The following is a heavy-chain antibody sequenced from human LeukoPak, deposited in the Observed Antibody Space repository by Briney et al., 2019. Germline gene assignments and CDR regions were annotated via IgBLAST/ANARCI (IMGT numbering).Heavy chain of an antibody. J-gene: IGHJ4*02. Sequence: PSETLSLTCTVSGGSISSSSYYWGWNRQPPGKGLEWIGSIYYSGSTYYNPSLKSRVTISVDTSKNQFSLKLSSVTAADTAVYYCARQTFPNDSSGYYLDYCGQGALVTVSS. CDR3: ARQTFPNDSSGYYLDY. V-gene: IGHV4-39*01. D-gene: IGHD3-22*01. CDR2: IYYSGST. CDR1: GGSISSSSYY.